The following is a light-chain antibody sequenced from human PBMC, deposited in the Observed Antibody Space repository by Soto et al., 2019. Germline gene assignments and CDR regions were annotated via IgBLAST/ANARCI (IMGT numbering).Light chain of an antibody. CDR2: AAS. CDR1: QSISSY. V-gene: IGKV1-39*01. CDR3: QQSYSTPYT. Sequence: DIQMTQSPSSLSASVGERVIITCRASQSISSYLNWYQQKPGKAPKLLIYAASSLQRGVPSRFSGSGSGTDFTLTISSLQPEDFATYYCQQSYSTPYTFGQGTKLEIK. J-gene: IGKJ2*01.